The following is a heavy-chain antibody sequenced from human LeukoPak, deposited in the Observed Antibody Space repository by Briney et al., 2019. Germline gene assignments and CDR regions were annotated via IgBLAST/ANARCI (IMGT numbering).Heavy chain of an antibody. CDR2: IYWDDDK. V-gene: IGHV2-5*02. D-gene: IGHD5-12*01. CDR1: GFSLNTSGVG. J-gene: IGHJ4*02. Sequence: SCPTPVKPPQTLTLTCTFSGFSLNTSGVGVNWIPQPPGKAPEGVALIYWDDDKRYSPSLKSRLTITKDTSKNQVVLTMTNMDPVDTATYYCAHSLHSGYDSGFGYWGQGTLVTVSS. CDR3: AHSLHSGYDSGFGY.